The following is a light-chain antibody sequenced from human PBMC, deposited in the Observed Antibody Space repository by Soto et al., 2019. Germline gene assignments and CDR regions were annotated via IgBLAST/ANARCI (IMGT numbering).Light chain of an antibody. CDR3: AVWDDSLNGYV. CDR2: RNN. J-gene: IGLJ1*01. V-gene: IGLV1-44*01. CDR1: NSNIGSNT. Sequence: QSVLTQPPSASGTPGQRVTISCSGSNSNIGSNTVNWFQQLPGTAPKLLIYRNNQRPSGVPDRFSGSKSGTSASLAISGLQSEDEADYYCAVWDDSLNGYVFGTGTKLTVL.